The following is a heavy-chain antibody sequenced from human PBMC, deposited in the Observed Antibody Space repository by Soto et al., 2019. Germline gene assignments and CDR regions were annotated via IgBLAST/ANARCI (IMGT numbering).Heavy chain of an antibody. V-gene: IGHV3-53*01. J-gene: IGHJ6*01. CDR3: SKVGDYHYAMAV. CDR2: IYSGGST. Sequence: GGSLRLSCAASRCTVDRSYMSWVRQAPGKGLEWVSVIYSGGSTYYADSVKGRFTISRDNSKNPLYLHMSGLRAEDTAVYYCSKVGDYHYAMAVGGERTTVTVSS. CDR1: RCTVDRSY.